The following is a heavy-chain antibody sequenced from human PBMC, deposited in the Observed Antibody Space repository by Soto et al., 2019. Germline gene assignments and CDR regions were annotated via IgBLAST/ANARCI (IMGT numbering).Heavy chain of an antibody. Sequence: GGSLRLSCAASGFTFSKFWMHWVRQAPGKGLVWVSRIYSDGSGTTYADSVKGRFTISRDNAKSTLYLQMNSLRAEDTAVYYCATLNSFGSDYWGRGTLVTVSS. V-gene: IGHV3-74*01. J-gene: IGHJ4*02. CDR3: ATLNSFGSDY. D-gene: IGHD5-18*01. CDR1: GFTFSKFW. CDR2: IYSDGSGT.